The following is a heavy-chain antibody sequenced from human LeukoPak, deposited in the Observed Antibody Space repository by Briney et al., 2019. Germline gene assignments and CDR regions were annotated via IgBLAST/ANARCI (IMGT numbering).Heavy chain of an antibody. CDR2: INGSGDKT. Sequence: GGSLRLSCAASGFTLSNYAMNWVRQAPGKGLEWVSSINGSGDKTYYTDSVKGRFTISRDNSKNTLYLQMNSLRAEDTAVYYCAKPARTDYADYWGQGTLVTVSS. V-gene: IGHV3-23*01. CDR3: AKPARTDYADY. J-gene: IGHJ4*02. CDR1: GFTLSNYA. D-gene: IGHD1-14*01.